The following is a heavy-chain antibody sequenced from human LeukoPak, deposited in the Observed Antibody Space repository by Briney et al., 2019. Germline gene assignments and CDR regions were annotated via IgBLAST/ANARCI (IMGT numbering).Heavy chain of an antibody. J-gene: IGHJ4*02. V-gene: IGHV3-53*01. CDR1: GFPVSSNY. Sequence: GGPLRLSCAASGFPVSSNYMNWVRQAPGKGLEWVSVIYSSGSTSYADSEKGRFTIARDNSKNTLYLQTNSLRAEDTAVYYCARGAVTRDFDYWGQGTLVTVSS. CDR3: ARGAVTRDFDY. D-gene: IGHD4-17*01. CDR2: IYSSGST.